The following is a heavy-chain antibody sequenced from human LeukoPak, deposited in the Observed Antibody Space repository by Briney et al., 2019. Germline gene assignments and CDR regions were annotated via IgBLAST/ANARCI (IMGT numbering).Heavy chain of an antibody. CDR1: GGSISSYY. V-gene: IGHV4-59*08. J-gene: IGHJ4*02. CDR2: IYYSGST. Sequence: PSETLSLTCTVSGGSISSYYWSWIRQPPGKGLEWIGYIYYSGSTNYNPSLKSQVTISVDTSKNQFSLKLSSVTAADTAVYYCATSSGWTAFDYWGQGTLVTVSS. CDR3: ATSSGWTAFDY. D-gene: IGHD6-19*01.